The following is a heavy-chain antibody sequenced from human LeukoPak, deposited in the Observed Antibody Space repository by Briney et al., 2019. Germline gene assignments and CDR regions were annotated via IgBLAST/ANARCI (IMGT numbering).Heavy chain of an antibody. Sequence: HGESPKISCQCSCYLFTSYWIGLVPPPPGKGLEGVGINYPGDSDTRYSPPFQGQVTISADKSISTAYLQWSSLKASDTAMYYCARPMGYCSSTSCYVDYWGQGTLVTVSS. CDR2: NYPGDSDT. D-gene: IGHD2-2*01. CDR1: CYLFTSYW. J-gene: IGHJ4*02. CDR3: ARPMGYCSSTSCYVDY. V-gene: IGHV5-51*01.